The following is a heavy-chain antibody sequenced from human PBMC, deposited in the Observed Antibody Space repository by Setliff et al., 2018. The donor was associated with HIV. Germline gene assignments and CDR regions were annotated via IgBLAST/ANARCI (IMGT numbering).Heavy chain of an antibody. CDR3: ASHAPYTSSWNAAAFDI. CDR1: GGSISGYY. Sequence: PSETLSLTCTVSGGSISGYYWSWIRQPPGKGLEWIGYITYSGSTKYNPSLKSRVTISIDTSKNQFSLKLSSVTPADTAVYYCASHAPYTSSWNAAAFDIWGQGTMFTVSS. J-gene: IGHJ3*02. CDR2: ITYSGST. D-gene: IGHD6-13*01. V-gene: IGHV4-59*01.